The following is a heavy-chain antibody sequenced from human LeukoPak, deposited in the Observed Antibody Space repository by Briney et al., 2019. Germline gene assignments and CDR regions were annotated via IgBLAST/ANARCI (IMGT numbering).Heavy chain of an antibody. D-gene: IGHD5-18*01. V-gene: IGHV3-53*01. CDR1: GSTVSSNY. CDR3: ARVRNTAIGDFDY. Sequence: PGRSLRLSCPPSGSTVSSNYMNCVRHAPRKGMEWVSVIYTGGSTYYANSVKGRFTISRDNSKNTLYLQMNSLRAEDTAVYYCARVRNTAIGDFDYWGQGTLVTVSS. J-gene: IGHJ4*02. CDR2: IYTGGST.